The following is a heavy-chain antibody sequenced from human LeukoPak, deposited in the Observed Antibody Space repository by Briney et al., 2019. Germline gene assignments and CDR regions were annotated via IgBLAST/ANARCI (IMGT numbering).Heavy chain of an antibody. V-gene: IGHV4-59*01. CDR1: GGSISGYY. D-gene: IGHD2-21*01. Sequence: SETLSLTCTVSGGSISGYYWSWIRQPPGEGLEWIGYIYYHGSTNYNPSLKSRVTMSVDTSKNQFSLKLSFVTAADTAVYYCARSYGDLWGQGTLVTVSS. CDR2: IYYHGST. J-gene: IGHJ5*02. CDR3: ARSYGDL.